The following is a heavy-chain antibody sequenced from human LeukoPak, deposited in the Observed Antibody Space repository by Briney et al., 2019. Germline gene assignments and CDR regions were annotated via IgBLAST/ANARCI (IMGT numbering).Heavy chain of an antibody. Sequence: ASVKVSCKASGYTFTGYYMHWVRQAPGQGLEWMGWINLSSGGTNYAQMFQGRVTMTRDTSISTAYMELSRLRSDDTAVYYCARAHYYGSGSYYIGVPDDWGQGTLATVSS. V-gene: IGHV1-2*02. J-gene: IGHJ4*02. CDR2: INLSSGGT. D-gene: IGHD3-10*01. CDR3: ARAHYYGSGSYYIGVPDD. CDR1: GYTFTGYY.